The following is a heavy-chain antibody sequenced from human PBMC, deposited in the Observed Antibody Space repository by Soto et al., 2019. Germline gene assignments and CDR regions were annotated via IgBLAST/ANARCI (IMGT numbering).Heavy chain of an antibody. V-gene: IGHV3-7*01. CDR1: GFTFSNYW. CDR2: IKEDGSEI. Sequence: EVQLVESGGGVVQPGGSLRLSCAASGFTFSNYWMSWVRQAPGKGLEWVANIKEDGSEIYYLDSVKGRFTISRDNAKNSLQLQMNSLRVEDTAVYHCVRDMYWVAPCDYWGQGTLVTVSS. D-gene: IGHD2-8*02. CDR3: VRDMYWVAPCDY. J-gene: IGHJ4*02.